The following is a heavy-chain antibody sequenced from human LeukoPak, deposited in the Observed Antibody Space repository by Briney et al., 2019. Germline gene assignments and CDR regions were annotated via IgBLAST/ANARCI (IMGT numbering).Heavy chain of an antibody. CDR1: GDSVSSNSAA. Sequence: SQTLSLTCAISGDSVSSNSAAWIWIRQSPSRGLEWLGRTYYRSKWYNDYAVSVKSRITINPDTSKNQFSLQLNSVTPEDTAVYYCARVQYIAGGGDLLFDYWGQGTLVTVSS. J-gene: IGHJ4*02. D-gene: IGHD1-26*01. CDR3: ARVQYIAGGGDLLFDY. V-gene: IGHV6-1*01. CDR2: TYYRSKWYN.